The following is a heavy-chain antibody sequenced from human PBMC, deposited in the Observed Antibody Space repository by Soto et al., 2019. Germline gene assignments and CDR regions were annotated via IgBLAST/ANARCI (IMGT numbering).Heavy chain of an antibody. D-gene: IGHD3-3*01. Sequence: PSETLSLTCAVYGGSFSGCYWSWIRQPPGKGLEWIGEINHSGSTNYNPSLKSRVTISVDTSKNQLSLKLSSVTAADTAVYYCARGRGYYTKRHTDYWGQGTLVTVSS. J-gene: IGHJ4*02. V-gene: IGHV4-34*01. CDR2: INHSGST. CDR1: GGSFSGCY. CDR3: ARGRGYYTKRHTDY.